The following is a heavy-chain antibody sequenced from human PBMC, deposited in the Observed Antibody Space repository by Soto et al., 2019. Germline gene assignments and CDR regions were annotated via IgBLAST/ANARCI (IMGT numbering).Heavy chain of an antibody. CDR2: IYYSGST. CDR3: ARAGIAAAGLFDY. V-gene: IGHV4-30-4*01. J-gene: IGHJ4*02. CDR1: GGSISSRDYY. D-gene: IGHD6-13*01. Sequence: QVQLQESGPGLVKPSQTLSLTCTVSGGSISSRDYYWSWIRQPPEKGLEWIGYIYYSGSTYYNPSLKSRVTISVDTSKNQFSLKLSSVTAADTAVYYCARAGIAAAGLFDYWGQGTLVTVSS.